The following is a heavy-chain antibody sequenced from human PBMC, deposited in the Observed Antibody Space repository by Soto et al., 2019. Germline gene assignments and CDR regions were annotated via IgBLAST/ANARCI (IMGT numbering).Heavy chain of an antibody. V-gene: IGHV3-23*01. D-gene: IGHD6-19*01. CDR2: ISGSGGTT. CDR3: AKPASSSGAVYAMDV. Sequence: GESLKISCAASGFTFSSYSMNWVRQAPVKGLEWVSAISGSGGTTYYADSVKGRFTTSRDNSKNTLYLQMSSLRAEDTAVYYCAKPASSSGAVYAMDVWGEGTTVTVCS. CDR1: GFTFSSYS. J-gene: IGHJ6*04.